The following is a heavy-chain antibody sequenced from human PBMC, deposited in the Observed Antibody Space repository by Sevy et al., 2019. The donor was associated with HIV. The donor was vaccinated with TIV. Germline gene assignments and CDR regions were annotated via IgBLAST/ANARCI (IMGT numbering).Heavy chain of an antibody. CDR2: MKEDGSEK. V-gene: IGHV3-7*01. CDR3: VREGVGGYSYSLDY. Sequence: GGSLRLSCAASGFTFSVYWMSWVRQAPGKGLEWVATMKEDGSEKYYVDSVKGRFTISRDNAKNSLYLQMNSLRAEDTAVYYWVREGVGGYSYSLDYWGQGTLVTVSS. J-gene: IGHJ4*02. CDR1: GFTFSVYW. D-gene: IGHD5-18*01.